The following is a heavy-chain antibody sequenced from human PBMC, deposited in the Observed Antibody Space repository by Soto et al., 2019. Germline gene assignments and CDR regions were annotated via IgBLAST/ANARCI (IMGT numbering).Heavy chain of an antibody. J-gene: IGHJ5*02. D-gene: IGHD1-7*01. CDR2: INHSGST. CDR3: ARGTGRNGWNSRNNWFDP. V-gene: IGHV4-34*01. CDR1: GGSFSGYY. Sequence: QVQLQQWGAGLLKPSETLSLTCAVYGGSFSGYYWSWIRQPPGKGLEWIGEINHSGSTNYNPSLKSRVTISVDTSKNQFSLKLSSVTAADTAVYYCARGTGRNGWNSRNNWFDPWGQGTLVTVSS.